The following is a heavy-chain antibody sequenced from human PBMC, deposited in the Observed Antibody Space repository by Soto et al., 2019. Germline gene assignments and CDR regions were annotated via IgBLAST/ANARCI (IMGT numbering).Heavy chain of an antibody. Sequence: GSLRLSCAASGFTFSSYAMSWVRQAPGKGLEWVSAISGSGGSTYYADSVKGRFTISRDNSENTLYLQMNSLRAEDTAVYYCAKDRDFGVIASSYYFDYWGQGTLVTVSS. CDR1: GFTFSSYA. CDR3: AKDRDFGVIASSYYFDY. J-gene: IGHJ4*02. CDR2: ISGSGGST. D-gene: IGHD3-16*02. V-gene: IGHV3-23*01.